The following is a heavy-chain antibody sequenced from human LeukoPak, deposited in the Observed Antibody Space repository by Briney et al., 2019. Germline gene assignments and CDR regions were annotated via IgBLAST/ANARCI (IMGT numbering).Heavy chain of an antibody. CDR1: GYTFTSYG. J-gene: IGHJ5*02. D-gene: IGHD6-13*01. CDR2: ISAYNGNT. Sequence: ASVKVSCKASGYTFTSYGISWVRQAPGQGLEWMGWISAYNGNTNYAQKLQGRVTMTTDTSTSTAYMELRSLRSDDTAVYYCARVPPRDSSSWYNWFDPWGQGTLVTVSS. CDR3: ARVPPRDSSSWYNWFDP. V-gene: IGHV1-18*01.